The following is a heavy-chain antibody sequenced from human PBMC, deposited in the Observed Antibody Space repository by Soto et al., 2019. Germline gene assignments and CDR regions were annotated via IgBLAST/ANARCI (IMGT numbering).Heavy chain of an antibody. CDR1: GGTFSSYA. CDR2: IIPIFGTA. J-gene: IGHJ6*02. CDR3: AAEIEMATITRRDYYYGMDV. Sequence: QVQLVQSGAEVKKPGSSVKVSCKASGGTFSSYAISWVRQAPGQGLEWMGGIIPIFGTANYAQKFQGRVTITADESTSTAYMELSSLRSEDTAVYYCAAEIEMATITRRDYYYGMDVWGQGTTATASS. V-gene: IGHV1-69*01. D-gene: IGHD5-12*01.